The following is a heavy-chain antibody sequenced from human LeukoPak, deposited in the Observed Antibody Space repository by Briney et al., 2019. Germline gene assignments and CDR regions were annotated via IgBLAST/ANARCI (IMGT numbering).Heavy chain of an antibody. J-gene: IGHJ4*02. D-gene: IGHD2-2*01. CDR3: ARTLSGSSPVAA. Sequence: PSETLSLTCSVSGYFLSSGFYWGWIRQPPGKGLEWIDSVYLSGTTLCNPSLKSRDTISIDTSMNNHSLTMRSVTAAHTAVYYSARTLSGSSPVAAWGQATLVSASS. CDR1: GYFLSSGFY. V-gene: IGHV4-38-2*02. CDR2: VYLSGTT.